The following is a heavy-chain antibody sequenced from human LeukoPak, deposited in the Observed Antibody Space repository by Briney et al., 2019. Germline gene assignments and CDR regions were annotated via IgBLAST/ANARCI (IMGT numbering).Heavy chain of an antibody. J-gene: IGHJ4*02. CDR2: INPNSGGT. D-gene: IGHD2-15*01. CDR1: GYTFTGYY. CDR3: ARGVVVVAATDY. V-gene: IGHV1-2*02. Sequence: ASVKVSCKASGYTFTGYYMHWVRQAPGQGLEWMGWINPNSGGTNYAQKFQGRVTMTRDTSISTAYMELSRLRSDDAAVYYCARGVVVVAATDYWGQGTLVTVSS.